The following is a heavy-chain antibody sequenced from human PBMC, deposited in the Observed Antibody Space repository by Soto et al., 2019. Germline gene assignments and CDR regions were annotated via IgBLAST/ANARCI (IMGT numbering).Heavy chain of an antibody. Sequence: EVKLLESGGGLVQPGGSLRLSCAASGFTFSSYSMSWVRQAPGKGLEWVSHITGSAGTTYYADSVKGRFTISRDSSRNTLYLQMNSLRAEDTALYYCAKCLQVNWNYDAFHIWGQGTMVTVSS. J-gene: IGHJ3*02. CDR1: GFTFSSYS. V-gene: IGHV3-23*01. D-gene: IGHD1-7*01. CDR2: ITGSAGTT. CDR3: AKCLQVNWNYDAFHI.